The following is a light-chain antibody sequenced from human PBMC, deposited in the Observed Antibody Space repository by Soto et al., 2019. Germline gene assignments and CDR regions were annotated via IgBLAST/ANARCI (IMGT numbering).Light chain of an antibody. CDR2: DTS. CDR3: QQYGTSPT. J-gene: IGKJ1*01. V-gene: IGKV3-20*01. CDR1: QSVTSIY. Sequence: EIVLTQSPGTLSLSPGERATLSCRASQSVTSIYLAWFQKKPGQTPRLLIYDTSTRATGVPDRFSGSGSGTDFTLTISRLEPEDFAVYYCQQYGTSPTFGQGTKVEIK.